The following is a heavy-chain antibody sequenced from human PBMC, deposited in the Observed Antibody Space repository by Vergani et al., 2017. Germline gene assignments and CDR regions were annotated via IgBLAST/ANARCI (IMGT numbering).Heavy chain of an antibody. J-gene: IGHJ4*02. V-gene: IGHV3-23*01. CDR2: LTASGSGI. CDR3: ARSGWLHRFEAVYFYS. CDR1: GFAFSRYA. D-gene: IGHD6-19*01. Sequence: EVQLLESGGRLVQPGGSLRLSCVASGFAFSRYAMSWVRQAPGKGLEWVSGLTASGSGISYADSVRGRFTISRYNSKNTLFLQMVSLRAEDTAVYYCARSGWLHRFEAVYFYSWGQEVLVAVSS.